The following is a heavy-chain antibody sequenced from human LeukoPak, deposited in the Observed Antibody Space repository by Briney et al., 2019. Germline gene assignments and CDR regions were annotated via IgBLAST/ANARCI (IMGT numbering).Heavy chain of an antibody. J-gene: IGHJ3*02. CDR3: ARDLGGSSRWQRGGDDAFDI. Sequence: ASVKVSCKASGYTFTSYDINWVRQATGQGLEWMGWMNPNSGNTGYAQKFQGRVTITRNTSISTAYMELSSLRSEDTAVYYCARDLGGSSRWQRGGDDAFDIWGQGTMVTVSS. V-gene: IGHV1-8*03. D-gene: IGHD6-13*01. CDR2: MNPNSGNT. CDR1: GYTFTSYD.